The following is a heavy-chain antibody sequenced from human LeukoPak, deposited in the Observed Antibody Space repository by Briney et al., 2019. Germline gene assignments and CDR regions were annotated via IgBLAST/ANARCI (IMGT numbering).Heavy chain of an antibody. CDR3: AKDGASSYYYDSSSYYGFDY. J-gene: IGHJ4*02. Sequence: GRSLRLSCAASGFTFSSYGMHWVRQAPGKGLEWAAVISYDGSNKYYADSVKGRFTISRDNSKNTLYLQMNSLRAEDTAVYYCAKDGASSYYYDSSSYYGFDYWGQGTLVTVSS. D-gene: IGHD3-22*01. V-gene: IGHV3-30*18. CDR1: GFTFSSYG. CDR2: ISYDGSNK.